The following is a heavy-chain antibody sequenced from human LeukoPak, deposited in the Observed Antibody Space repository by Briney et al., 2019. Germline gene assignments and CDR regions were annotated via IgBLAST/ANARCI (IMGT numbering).Heavy chain of an antibody. Sequence: SETLSLTCTVSGGSISSSSYYWGWIRQPPGKGLEWIGSIYYSGSTYYNPSLKSRVTISVDTSKNQFSLKLSSVTAADTAVYYCARPGGGSYFDYWGQGTLVTVSS. CDR3: ARPGGGSYFDY. V-gene: IGHV4-39*01. CDR1: GGSISSSSYY. J-gene: IGHJ4*02. D-gene: IGHD1-26*01. CDR2: IYYSGST.